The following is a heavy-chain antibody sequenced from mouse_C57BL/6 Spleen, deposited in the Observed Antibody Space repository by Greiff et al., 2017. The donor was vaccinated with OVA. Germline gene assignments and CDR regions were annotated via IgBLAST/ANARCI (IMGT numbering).Heavy chain of an antibody. CDR1: GHTFTSYW. D-gene: IGHD2-3*01. V-gene: IGHV1-53*01. Sequence: QVQLQQPGTELVKPGASVKLSCKASGHTFTSYWMHWVKQRPGQGLEWIGNINPSNGGTNYNEKFKSKATLTVDKSSSTAYRQLSSLTSEDSAVYYCARSLIYDGYPAWFADWGQGTLVTVSA. CDR2: INPSNGGT. CDR3: ARSLIYDGYPAWFAD. J-gene: IGHJ3*01.